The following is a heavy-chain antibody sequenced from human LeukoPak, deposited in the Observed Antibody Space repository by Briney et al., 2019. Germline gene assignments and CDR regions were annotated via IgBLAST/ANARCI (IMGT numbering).Heavy chain of an antibody. V-gene: IGHV4-34*01. CDR1: GGTFSGYY. J-gene: IGHJ4*02. D-gene: IGHD2-15*01. CDR2: INHSGST. Sequence: SETLSLTCAAYGGTFSGYYWSWIRQPPGKGLEWIGEINHSGSTNYNPSLKSRVTISVDTSKNQFSLKLSSVTAADTAVYYCARGVPYCSGGSCYLPNYFDYWGQGTLVTVSS. CDR3: ARGVPYCSGGSCYLPNYFDY.